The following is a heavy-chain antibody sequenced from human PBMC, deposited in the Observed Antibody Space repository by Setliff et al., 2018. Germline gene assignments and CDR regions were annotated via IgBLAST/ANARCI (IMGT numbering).Heavy chain of an antibody. CDR2: IRADGSGT. V-gene: IGHV3-7*01. J-gene: IGHJ3*02. Sequence: GSLRLSCAASGFYFSGSWMAWVRQAPGQGLEWVADIRADGSGTFYVDSVRGRFTISRDNARNSLFLQMNSLSAEDTGIYYCARDPEGGEFDIWGQGTLVTVSS. D-gene: IGHD2-21*01. CDR3: ARDPEGGEFDI. CDR1: GFYFSGSW.